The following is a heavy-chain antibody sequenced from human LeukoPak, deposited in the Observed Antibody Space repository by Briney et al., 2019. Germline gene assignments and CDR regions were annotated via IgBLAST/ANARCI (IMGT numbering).Heavy chain of an antibody. CDR3: ARAPAGCGGTCRFDY. J-gene: IGHJ4*02. V-gene: IGHV4-4*07. CDR1: GVSMSNSF. D-gene: IGHD2-15*01. Sequence: SETLSLTCTVSGVSMSNSFWSWIRQPAGKGLEWIGRIYTSGRTNYNPSLKSRVTLSVDTSNNHFSLQLTSVTAADTALYYCARAPAGCGGTCRFDYRGQGTLVTVSS. CDR2: IYTSGRT.